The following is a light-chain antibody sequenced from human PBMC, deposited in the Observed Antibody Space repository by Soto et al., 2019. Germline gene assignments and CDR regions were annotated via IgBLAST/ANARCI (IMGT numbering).Light chain of an antibody. Sequence: EIVLTQSPATLSLSPGERATLSCRASQSVGTYFAWYQQKPGQAPRLLIYDSSNRATGIPARFSGSGSGTNFTLNISSLEPEDFAVYYCQQRSYRHYTFGGWTKVDIK. CDR1: QSVGTY. CDR3: QQRSYRHYT. J-gene: IGKJ4*01. CDR2: DSS. V-gene: IGKV3-11*01.